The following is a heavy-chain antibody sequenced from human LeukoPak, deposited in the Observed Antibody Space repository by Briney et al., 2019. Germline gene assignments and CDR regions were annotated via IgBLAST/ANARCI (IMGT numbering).Heavy chain of an antibody. CDR2: IIAILGIA. V-gene: IGHV1-69*04. Sequence: GASVKVSCKSSGGTFSSYAISWVRQAPGQGLEWMGRIIAILGIANYAQKFQGRVTITADKSTSTAYMELSSLRSEDTAVYYCARDEGGRTYYYGSVSVLGPWGQGTLVTVSS. CDR1: GGTFSSYA. D-gene: IGHD3-10*01. J-gene: IGHJ5*02. CDR3: ARDEGGRTYYYGSVSVLGP.